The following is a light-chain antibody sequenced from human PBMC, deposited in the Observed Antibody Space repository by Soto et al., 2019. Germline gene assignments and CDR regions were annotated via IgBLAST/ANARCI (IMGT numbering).Light chain of an antibody. V-gene: IGKV1-39*01. J-gene: IGKJ2*01. Sequence: DIQMTQSPSSLSASVGDRVTITCRASQSISNYLNWYQHKPGKAPNLLIYAASTLQSAVPSRFSSSRCGTDFTLTSTHLQPEDVAYYYCQQSYSSPPTFGHGTKLEIK. CDR1: QSISNY. CDR2: AAS. CDR3: QQSYSSPPT.